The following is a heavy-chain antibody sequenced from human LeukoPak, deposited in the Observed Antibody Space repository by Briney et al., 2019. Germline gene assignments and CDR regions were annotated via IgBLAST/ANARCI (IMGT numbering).Heavy chain of an antibody. D-gene: IGHD6-6*01. V-gene: IGHV3-7*01. CDR3: AMIEQVVSNVEGGY. Sequence: GGSLRLSCAASGFSFSNYWMSWVRQAPGKGLEWVANIKQNGSMKGYVDSVKGRFTISRDNAKNSLYLQMNSLRADDTAVYFCAMIEQVVSNVEGGYWGQGTLVTVSS. CDR2: IKQNGSMK. J-gene: IGHJ4*02. CDR1: GFSFSNYW.